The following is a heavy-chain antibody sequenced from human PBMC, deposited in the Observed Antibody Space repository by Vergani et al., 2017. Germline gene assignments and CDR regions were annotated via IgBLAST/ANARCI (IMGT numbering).Heavy chain of an antibody. Sequence: QVQLQESGPGLVKPSETLSLTCTVSGGSVSSGSYYWSWIRQPAGKGLEWMGYIYYSGSTNCNPSLRSRVTISVHTSKNQFSLKLSSVTAADTAVYYCAREKELYWFDPWGEGTLVSVPA. D-gene: IGHD1-26*01. CDR2: IYYSGST. V-gene: IGHV4-61*10. CDR3: AREKELYWFDP. CDR1: GGSVSSGSYY. J-gene: IGHJ5*02.